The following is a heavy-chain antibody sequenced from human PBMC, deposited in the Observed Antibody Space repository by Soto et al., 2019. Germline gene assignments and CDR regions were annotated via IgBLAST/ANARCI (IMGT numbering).Heavy chain of an antibody. CDR2: ISGSGGST. Sequence: GGSLRLSCAASGFTFSSYAMSWVPQAPGKGLEWVSAISGSGGSTYYADSVKGRFTISRDNSKNTLYLQMNSLRAEDTAVYYCAKTPLYDSSGFFDYWGQGTLVTVSS. D-gene: IGHD3-22*01. CDR3: AKTPLYDSSGFFDY. V-gene: IGHV3-23*01. CDR1: GFTFSSYA. J-gene: IGHJ4*02.